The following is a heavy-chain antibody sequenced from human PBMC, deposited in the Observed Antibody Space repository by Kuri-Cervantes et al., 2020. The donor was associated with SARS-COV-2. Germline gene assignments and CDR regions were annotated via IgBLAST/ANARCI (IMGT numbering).Heavy chain of an antibody. Sequence: SETLSLTWTVSGASISSSTYYWGWIRQSPGKGLEWLGSIYESGDTYYSSSLKSRLSLSVDTSKNQFSLKLTSVTAADTAIYYRARHYAFDRFHKWGQGTQVTVSS. D-gene: IGHD3-9*01. CDR3: ARHYAFDRFHK. V-gene: IGHV4-39*01. CDR1: GASISSSTYY. J-gene: IGHJ4*02. CDR2: IYESGDT.